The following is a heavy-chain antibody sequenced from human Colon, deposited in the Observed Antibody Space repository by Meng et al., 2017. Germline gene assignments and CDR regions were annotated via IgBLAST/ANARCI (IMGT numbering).Heavy chain of an antibody. D-gene: IGHD5-12*01. J-gene: IGHJ5*02. CDR2: AST. CDR3: ARDSGYDKNWFDP. V-gene: IGHV4-61*08. CDR1: GGSVSSAGYQ. Sequence: QVQLQESGPGLVRPSEPLSLICSVSGGSVSSAGYQWSWIRQPPGKGLEWIGYASTNYNPSLKSRVTISVDTSKNQFSLRLTSVTAADTAVYYCARDSGYDKNWFDPWGQGTLVTSPQ.